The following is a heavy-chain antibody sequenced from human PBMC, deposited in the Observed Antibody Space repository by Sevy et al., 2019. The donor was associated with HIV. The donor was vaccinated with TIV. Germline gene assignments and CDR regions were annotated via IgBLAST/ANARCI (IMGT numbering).Heavy chain of an antibody. J-gene: IGHJ3*02. CDR2: IYYSGST. CDR3: ARYAPRGVGWSGYPRNAFDI. Sequence: SETLSLTCTVSGGSISSGGYYWSWIRQHPGKGLEWIGYIYYSGSTYYNPSLKSRVTISVDTSKNQFSLKLSSVTAAGTAVYYCARYAPRGVGWSGYPRNAFDIWGQGTMVTVSS. V-gene: IGHV4-31*03. CDR1: GGSISSGGYY. D-gene: IGHD3-3*01.